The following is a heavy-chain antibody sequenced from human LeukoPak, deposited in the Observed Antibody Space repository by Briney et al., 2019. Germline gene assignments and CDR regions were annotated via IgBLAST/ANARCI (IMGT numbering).Heavy chain of an antibody. J-gene: IGHJ6*02. D-gene: IGHD3-3*01. Sequence: SETLSLTCSVSGGSISSYYWNWIRQPPGKGLEWVGYIHYSGSTNYNPSLNSRVNISIDMSQNQFSLNLTSVTAADPAVYYCARDFVGLKSYGMDVWGQGTTVTVSS. V-gene: IGHV4-59*01. CDR3: ARDFVGLKSYGMDV. CDR1: GGSISSYY. CDR2: IHYSGST.